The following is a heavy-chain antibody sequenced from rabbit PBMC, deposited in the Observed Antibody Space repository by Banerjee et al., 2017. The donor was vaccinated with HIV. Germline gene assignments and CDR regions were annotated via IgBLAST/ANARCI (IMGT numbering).Heavy chain of an antibody. Sequence: QSLEESGGGLVQPGGSLKLSCKASGFDFSSYGVSWVRQAPGKGLEWIGYIDPVFGSTLYADWVNGRFTISSHNAQNTLYLQLNSLTAADTATYFCVRVVAGVYFNLWGQGTLVTVS. D-gene: IGHD4-1*01. J-gene: IGHJ4*01. V-gene: IGHV1S7*01. CDR2: IDPVFGST. CDR1: GFDFSSYG. CDR3: VRVVAGVYFNL.